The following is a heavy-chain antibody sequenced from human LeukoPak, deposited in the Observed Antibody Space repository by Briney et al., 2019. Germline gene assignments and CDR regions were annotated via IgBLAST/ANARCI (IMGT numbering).Heavy chain of an antibody. Sequence: GRSLRLSCAGSGFTFSRYWMAWVRQAPGKGLEWVASINQDVSRIHYVDSVKGRFTISRDNAKSSLFLQMTSLRVDDTAVYYCARLKDDVTKFDYWSQETLVTVSS. D-gene: IGHD2-8*01. CDR2: INQDVSRI. V-gene: IGHV3-7*01. J-gene: IGHJ4*02. CDR1: GFTFSRYW. CDR3: ARLKDDVTKFDY.